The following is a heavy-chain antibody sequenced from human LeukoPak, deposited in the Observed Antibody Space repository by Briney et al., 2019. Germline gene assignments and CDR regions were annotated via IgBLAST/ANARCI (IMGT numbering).Heavy chain of an antibody. Sequence: PGGSLRLSCAASGFTLSSYWMHWVRQGPGKGPVWVSRISPDGSDTSYADSVKGRFTISRDNAKNTLYLQMNSLRLEDTAVYYCVRGAYSGSLDYWGQGTLVTVSS. CDR2: ISPDGSDT. CDR1: GFTLSSYW. D-gene: IGHD1-26*01. J-gene: IGHJ4*02. CDR3: VRGAYSGSLDY. V-gene: IGHV3-74*01.